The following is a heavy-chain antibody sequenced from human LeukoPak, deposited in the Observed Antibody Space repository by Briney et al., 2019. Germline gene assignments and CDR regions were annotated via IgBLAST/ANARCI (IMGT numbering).Heavy chain of an antibody. V-gene: IGHV3-23*01. D-gene: IGHD3-10*01. Sequence: GGSLRLSCAASGFTFSSYAMSWVRQAPGKGLEWVSAISGSGGSTYYADSVKGRFTNSRDNSKNTLYLQMNSLRAEDTAVYYCAKDGSGSYYPNDWGQGTLVTVSS. CDR3: AKDGSGSYYPND. J-gene: IGHJ4*02. CDR2: ISGSGGST. CDR1: GFTFSSYA.